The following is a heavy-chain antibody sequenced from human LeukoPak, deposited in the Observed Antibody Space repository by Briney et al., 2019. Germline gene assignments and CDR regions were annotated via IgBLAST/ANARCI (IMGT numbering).Heavy chain of an antibody. Sequence: GASVKVSCKASGYTFTSYGISWVRQAPGQGLEWMGWISAYNGNTNYAQKLQGRVTMTTDTSTSTAYMELRSLRSDDTAVYYCARSGGFRYCSSTSCPEDDYFDYWGQGTLVTVPS. CDR3: ARSGGFRYCSSTSCPEDDYFDY. CDR2: ISAYNGNT. CDR1: GYTFTSYG. V-gene: IGHV1-18*04. J-gene: IGHJ4*02. D-gene: IGHD2-2*01.